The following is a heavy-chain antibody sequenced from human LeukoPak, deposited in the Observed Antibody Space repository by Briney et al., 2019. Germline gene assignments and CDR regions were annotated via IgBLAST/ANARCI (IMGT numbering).Heavy chain of an antibody. CDR2: INHSGST. D-gene: IGHD2-2*01. J-gene: IGHJ5*02. V-gene: IGHV4-34*01. CDR1: GGSFSGYY. Sequence: PSETLSLTCAVYGGSFSGYYWSWIRQPPGKGLEWIGEINHSGSTNYNPSLKSRVTISVDTSKNQFSLKLSSVTAADTAVYYCARIVVVPAAIAFWFDPWGQGTLVTVSS. CDR3: ARIVVVPAAIAFWFDP.